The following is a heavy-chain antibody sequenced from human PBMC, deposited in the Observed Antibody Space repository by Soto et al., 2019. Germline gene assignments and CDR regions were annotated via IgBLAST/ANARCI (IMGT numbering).Heavy chain of an antibody. CDR1: GFSFSNYN. J-gene: IGHJ5*02. V-gene: IGHV3-48*01. CDR2: ISSISSTK. Sequence: EVQLVESGGGLVQPGGSLRLSCAASGFSFSNYNMNWVRQAPGKGLEWVSYISSISSTKYYADSVKGRFTISRDNAKNSLYLQMKSLRAEYTAVYYCAREAVAGTLNWFDPWGQGTLVTVSS. D-gene: IGHD6-19*01. CDR3: AREAVAGTLNWFDP.